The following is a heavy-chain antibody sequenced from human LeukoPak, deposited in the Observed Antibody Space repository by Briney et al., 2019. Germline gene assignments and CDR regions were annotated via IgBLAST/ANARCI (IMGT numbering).Heavy chain of an antibody. Sequence: GGSLRLSCAASGFTFSDYYMSWIRQAPGKGLEWVSYISSSGSTIYYADSVKGRFTVSRDNAKNSLYLQMNSLRAEDTAVYYCARVPPGWWLQSVYYFDYWGQGTLVTVSS. V-gene: IGHV3-11*01. CDR3: ARVPPGWWLQSVYYFDY. D-gene: IGHD5-12*01. CDR2: ISSSGSTI. CDR1: GFTFSDYY. J-gene: IGHJ4*02.